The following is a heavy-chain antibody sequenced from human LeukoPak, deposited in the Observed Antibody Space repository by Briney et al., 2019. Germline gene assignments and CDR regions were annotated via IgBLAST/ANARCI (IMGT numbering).Heavy chain of an antibody. CDR1: GFTFSSYA. V-gene: IGHV3-23*01. J-gene: IGHJ4*02. D-gene: IGHD3-22*01. CDR3: AKLRYYYDSSGYSDY. CDR2: ISGSGGST. Sequence: GGSLRLSCAASGFTFSSYAMSWVRQAPGKGLEWVSAISGSGGSTYYADSVKGRFTNSRDNSKNTLYLQMNSLRAEDTAVYYCAKLRYYYDSSGYSDYWGQGTLVTVSS.